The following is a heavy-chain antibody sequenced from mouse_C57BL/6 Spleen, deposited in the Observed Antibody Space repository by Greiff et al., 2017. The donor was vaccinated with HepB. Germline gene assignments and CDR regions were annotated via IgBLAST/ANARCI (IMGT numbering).Heavy chain of an antibody. CDR3: TRDDGSSGYFDY. CDR1: GFTFSSYA. Sequence: EVKLMESGEGLVKPGGSLKLSCAASGFTFSSYAMSWVRQTPEKRLEWVAYISSGGDYIYYADTVKGRFTIFRDNARNTLYLQMSSLKSEDTAMYYCTRDDGSSGYFDYWGQGTTLTVSS. V-gene: IGHV5-9-1*02. J-gene: IGHJ2*01. D-gene: IGHD3-2*02. CDR2: ISSGGDYI.